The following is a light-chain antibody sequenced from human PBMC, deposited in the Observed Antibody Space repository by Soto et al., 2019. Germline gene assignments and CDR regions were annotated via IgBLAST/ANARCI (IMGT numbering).Light chain of an antibody. Sequence: EVVLTQSPATLSLSPGERATLSCRASQSVGTYLVWYQQRYGQPPSLLIYDASNRATDVPVRFSGSGSGTDFTLTISSLEPEDVAVYYCQQRNSWPLTFGQGTRLEIK. J-gene: IGKJ5*01. CDR3: QQRNSWPLT. CDR2: DAS. CDR1: QSVGTY. V-gene: IGKV3-11*01.